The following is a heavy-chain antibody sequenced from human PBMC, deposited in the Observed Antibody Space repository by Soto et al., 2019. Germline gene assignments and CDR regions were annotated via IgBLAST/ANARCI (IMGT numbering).Heavy chain of an antibody. Sequence: SETLSLTCTVSGGCISSGDNYWSCIRQPPGKGLEWIWNIYYSGSTYYNPSLKSRVTMSVDTSKNQFSLKLSSVTAADTALHYCARQTDLYAFDIWGQGTMVTVSS. CDR2: IYYSGST. D-gene: IGHD3-3*01. V-gene: IGHV4-30-4*01. J-gene: IGHJ3*02. CDR3: ARQTDLYAFDI. CDR1: GGCISSGDNY.